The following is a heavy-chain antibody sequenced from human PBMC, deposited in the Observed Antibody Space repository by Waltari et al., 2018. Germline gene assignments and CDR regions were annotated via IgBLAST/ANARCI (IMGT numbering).Heavy chain of an antibody. Sequence: EVQLVESGGGLVQPGGSLRLSCAASGFTFSSYDMHWVRQATGKGLEWVSAIGTAGDTYYSGMVQGRSSMSREKAKKSWYLRVNGQGAGDTAVYYCARVSKCESRYFDLWGRGTVVAVSS. V-gene: IGHV3-13*01. CDR1: GFTFSSYD. J-gene: IGHJ2*01. D-gene: IGHD4-4*01. CDR2: IGTAGDT. CDR3: ARVSKCESRYFDL.